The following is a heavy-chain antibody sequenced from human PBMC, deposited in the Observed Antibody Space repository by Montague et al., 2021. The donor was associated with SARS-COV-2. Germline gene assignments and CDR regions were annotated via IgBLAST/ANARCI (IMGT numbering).Heavy chain of an antibody. CDR1: GFSLSTSGMC. V-gene: IGHV2-70*11. J-gene: IGHJ4*02. D-gene: IGHD3-10*01. CDR3: TRMAMVRGVPLDY. CDR2: IDWDDDK. Sequence: PALVKPTQTLTLTCTFSGFSLSTSGMCVSWIRQPPGKALEWLARIDWDDDKYYSTSLKTRLTISKDTSKNQVVLTMANMDPVDTATYYCTRMAMVRGVPLDYWGQGTLVTVSS.